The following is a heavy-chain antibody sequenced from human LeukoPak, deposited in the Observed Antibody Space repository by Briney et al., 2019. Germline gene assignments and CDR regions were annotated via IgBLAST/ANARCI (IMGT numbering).Heavy chain of an antibody. CDR1: GYTLTELS. V-gene: IGHV1-24*01. Sequence: ASVKVSCKVSGYTLTELSMHWERQAPGKGLEWMGGFDPEDGETIYAQKFQGRVTMTEDTSTDTAYMELSSLRSEDTAVYYCATVRPYYYDSSGYNYFDYWGQGTLVTVSS. CDR2: FDPEDGET. CDR3: ATVRPYYYDSSGYNYFDY. J-gene: IGHJ4*02. D-gene: IGHD3-22*01.